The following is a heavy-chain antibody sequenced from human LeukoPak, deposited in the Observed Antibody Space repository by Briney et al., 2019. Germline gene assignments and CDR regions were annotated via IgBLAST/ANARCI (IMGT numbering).Heavy chain of an antibody. Sequence: GGSLRLSCAASGFTVSSNYMYWVRQAPGKGLEWVSVIYGDGSTYYAGSVKGRFTISRDNSKNTLYLQMNSLRAEDTAVYYCARLESGHYYDSSGYYFDAFDIWGQGTMVTVSS. D-gene: IGHD3-22*01. CDR2: IYGDGST. CDR1: GFTVSSNY. J-gene: IGHJ3*02. CDR3: ARLESGHYYDSSGYYFDAFDI. V-gene: IGHV3-66*01.